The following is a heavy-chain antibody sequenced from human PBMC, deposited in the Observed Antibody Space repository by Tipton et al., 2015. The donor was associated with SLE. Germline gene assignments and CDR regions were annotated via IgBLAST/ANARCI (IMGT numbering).Heavy chain of an antibody. D-gene: IGHD2-2*01. Sequence: SLRLSCTASGFTFSTYAMSWVRQTPEKGLEWVSAISQSGDSTYHADSVRGRFTMSRDNSKNTLYLSMKSLRAEDTAVYYCAKAPLVSCAGTRCYSLDYWGQGTLVTVSS. CDR2: ISQSGDST. CDR3: AKAPLVSCAGTRCYSLDY. J-gene: IGHJ4*02. V-gene: IGHV3-23*01. CDR1: GFTFSTYA.